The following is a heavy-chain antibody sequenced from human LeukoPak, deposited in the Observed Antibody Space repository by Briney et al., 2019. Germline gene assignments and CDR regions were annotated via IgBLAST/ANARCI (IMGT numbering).Heavy chain of an antibody. Sequence: SETLSLTCTVSGGSISSYYWSWIRQPPGKGLEWIGYIYYSGSTNYNPSIKSRVTISVDTSKNQFSLKLSSVTAADTAVYYCARAPRPIRNAFDIWGQGTMVTVSS. CDR2: IYYSGST. J-gene: IGHJ3*02. V-gene: IGHV4-59*01. CDR3: ARAPRPIRNAFDI. D-gene: IGHD4-17*01. CDR1: GGSISSYY.